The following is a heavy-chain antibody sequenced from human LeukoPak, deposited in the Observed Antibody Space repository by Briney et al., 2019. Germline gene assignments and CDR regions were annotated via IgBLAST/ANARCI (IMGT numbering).Heavy chain of an antibody. V-gene: IGHV4-59*08. D-gene: IGHD2-2*01. CDR1: GGSITSYY. CDR2: IYYSEST. Sequence: PSETLSLTCSVSGGSITSYYWSWIRQPPGKGLEWIGYIYYSESTNYNPSLKSRVTIAVDTSKNQFSLRLTSVTAADTAEYYCARRRYCSSATCAIGGMDVWGQGTTVIVSS. CDR3: ARRRYCSSATCAIGGMDV. J-gene: IGHJ6*02.